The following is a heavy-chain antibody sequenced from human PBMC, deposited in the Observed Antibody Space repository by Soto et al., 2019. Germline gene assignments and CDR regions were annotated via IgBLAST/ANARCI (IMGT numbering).Heavy chain of an antibody. CDR2: ISATGAGT. Sequence: EVQLLESGGGLVQPGGSLRLSCAASGFTFRSYGMTWVRQAPGKGLEWVSFISATGAGTYYADSVKGRFTITGDNTKKPPYLQISIRIADTTTVYYWRKVREPWGKYGFQSNFWGQGALVTVSS. CDR3: RKVREPWGKYGFQSNF. V-gene: IGHV3-23*01. J-gene: IGHJ4*02. CDR1: GFTFRSYG. D-gene: IGHD3-16*01.